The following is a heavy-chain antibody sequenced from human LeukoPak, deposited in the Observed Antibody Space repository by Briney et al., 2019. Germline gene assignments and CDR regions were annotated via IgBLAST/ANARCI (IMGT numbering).Heavy chain of an antibody. J-gene: IGHJ4*02. Sequence: PSETLSLTCSVSGDAISIYYWSWIRQPPGKGLEWIGYIYNSGSTNYNPSLKSRVTISVDTSKNQFSLKLTSVTAADTAVYYCARDRELGYWGQGTLVTVSS. CDR2: IYNSGST. CDR1: GDAISIYY. V-gene: IGHV4-59*01. D-gene: IGHD3-10*01. CDR3: ARDRELGY.